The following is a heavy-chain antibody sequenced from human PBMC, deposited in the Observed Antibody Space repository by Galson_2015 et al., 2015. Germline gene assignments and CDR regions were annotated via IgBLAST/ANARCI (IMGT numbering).Heavy chain of an antibody. V-gene: IGHV3-23*01. CDR1: GFTFSSYA. CDR3: AKDHPDPYDSSGYYDDAFDI. Sequence: SLRLSCAASGFTFSSYAKSWVRQAPGKGLEWVSAISGSGGSTYYADSVKGRFTISRDNSKNTLYLQMNSLRAEDTAVYYCAKDHPDPYDSSGYYDDAFDIWGQGTMVTVSS. J-gene: IGHJ3*02. CDR2: ISGSGGST. D-gene: IGHD3-22*01.